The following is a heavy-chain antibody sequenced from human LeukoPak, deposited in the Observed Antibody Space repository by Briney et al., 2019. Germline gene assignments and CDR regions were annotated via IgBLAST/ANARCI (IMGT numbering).Heavy chain of an antibody. D-gene: IGHD2-2*01. V-gene: IGHV1-69*05. J-gene: IGHJ5*02. Sequence: ASVKVSCKASGGTFSSYAISWVRQAPGQGLEWMGGIIPIFDTANYAQKFQGRVTITTDESTSTAYMELSSLRSEDTAVYYCARERVVVPAATPTRFDPWGQGTLVTVSS. CDR2: IIPIFDTA. CDR1: GGTFSSYA. CDR3: ARERVVVPAATPTRFDP.